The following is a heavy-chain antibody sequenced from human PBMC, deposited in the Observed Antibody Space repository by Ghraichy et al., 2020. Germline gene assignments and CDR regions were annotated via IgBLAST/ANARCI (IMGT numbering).Heavy chain of an antibody. CDR2: IYYSGST. J-gene: IGHJ4*02. D-gene: IGHD2-2*02. CDR3: ASLGTYPLGYYFDY. Sequence: SETLSLTCTVSGGSISSSSYYWGWIRQPPGKGLEWIGSIYYSGSTYYNPSLKSRVTISVDTSKNQFSLKLSSVTAADTAVYYCASLGTYPLGYYFDYWGQGTLVTVSS. CDR1: GGSISSSSYY. V-gene: IGHV4-39*01.